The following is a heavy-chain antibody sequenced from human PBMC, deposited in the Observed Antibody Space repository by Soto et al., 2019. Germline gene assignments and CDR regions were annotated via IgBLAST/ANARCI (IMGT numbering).Heavy chain of an antibody. V-gene: IGHV3-30*18. CDR2: IFYDGSYK. D-gene: IGHD2-15*01. CDR3: AKPAPDILVVPNGGFDS. J-gene: IGHJ4*02. Sequence: GGSLRLSCAASGFTFRSYAMHWVRQAPGKGLEWVAAIFYDGSYKYYAESVKGRFTISRDDSKNTLYLEMNSLKTEDTAIYFCAKPAPDILVVPNGGFDSWGQGTLVTVSS. CDR1: GFTFRSYA.